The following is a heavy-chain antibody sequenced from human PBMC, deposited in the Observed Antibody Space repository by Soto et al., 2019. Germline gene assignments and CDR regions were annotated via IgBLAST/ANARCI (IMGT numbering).Heavy chain of an antibody. CDR3: ARYQTYYDILTGYYPNYYYYGMDV. CDR1: GFTFSSYS. J-gene: IGHJ6*01. V-gene: IGHV3-48*02. D-gene: IGHD3-9*01. CDR2: ISSSSTI. Sequence: EVQLVESGGGLVQPGGSLRLYCAASGFTFSSYSMNWVRQAPGKGLEWVSYISSSSTIYYADSVKGRFTISRDNAKNSLYLQMNSLRDEDTAVYYCARYQTYYDILTGYYPNYYYYGMDVW.